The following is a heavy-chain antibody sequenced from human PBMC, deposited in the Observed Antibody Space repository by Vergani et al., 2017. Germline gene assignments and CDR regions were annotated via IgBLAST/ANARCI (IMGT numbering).Heavy chain of an antibody. CDR2: IYPGDSDT. Sequence: EVQLVQSGAEVKKPGESLKISCKGSGYRFTGYWIAWVRQMPGKGLEYVGIIYPGDSDTRYSPAFQGQVTMSADKSIDTAYLQLSSLKASDTGTYYCARPLSPGTTTGAFDVWGQGTKVTVSS. V-gene: IGHV5-51*01. D-gene: IGHD1-26*01. J-gene: IGHJ3*01. CDR3: ARPLSPGTTTGAFDV. CDR1: GYRFTGYW.